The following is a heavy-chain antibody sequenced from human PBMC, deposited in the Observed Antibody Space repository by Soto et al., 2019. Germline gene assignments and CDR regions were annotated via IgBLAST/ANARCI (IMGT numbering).Heavy chain of an antibody. V-gene: IGHV3-48*02. J-gene: IGHJ3*02. CDR3: GTTDSAFDI. Sequence: GGSLRLSCAASGFTFSDYSMNWVRQAPGKGLEWVSYISSSSGSIYYADSVKGRFTISRDNAKNSLYLQMNSLRDEDTAVYYCGTTDSAFDIWGQGTMVTVSS. CDR2: ISSSSGSI. CDR1: GFTFSDYS.